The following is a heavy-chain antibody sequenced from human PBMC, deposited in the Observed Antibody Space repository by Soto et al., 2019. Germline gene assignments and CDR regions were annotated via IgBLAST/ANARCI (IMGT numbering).Heavy chain of an antibody. V-gene: IGHV3-23*01. CDR1: GFTVSSNY. CDR3: AGERSAAGTGWFDP. J-gene: IGHJ5*02. D-gene: IGHD6-13*01. Sequence: GGSLRLSCAASGFTVSSNYMSWVRQAPGKGLEWVSAISGSGGSTYYADSVKGRFTISRDNSKNTLYLQMNSLRAEDTAVYYCAGERSAAGTGWFDPWGQGTLVTVSS. CDR2: ISGSGGST.